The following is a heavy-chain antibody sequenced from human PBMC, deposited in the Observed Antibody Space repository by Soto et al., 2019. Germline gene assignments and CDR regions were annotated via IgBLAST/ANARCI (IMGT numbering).Heavy chain of an antibody. CDR2: IVVGSGNT. Sequence: QMQLVQSGPEVKKPGTSVKVSCKASGFTFTSSAMQWVRQARGQRLEWIGWIVVGSGNTNYAQKFQERVTITRDMSTSTAYMELSSLRSEDTAVYYCAAESVPGAPSSGWYHYYYYGMDVWGQGTTVTVSS. CDR1: GFTFTSSA. V-gene: IGHV1-58*02. J-gene: IGHJ6*02. CDR3: AAESVPGAPSSGWYHYYYYGMDV. D-gene: IGHD6-19*01.